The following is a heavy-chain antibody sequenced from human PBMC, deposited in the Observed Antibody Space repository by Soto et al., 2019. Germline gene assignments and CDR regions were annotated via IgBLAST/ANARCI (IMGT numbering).Heavy chain of an antibody. CDR1: GYTLTSYC. CDR2: ISAYNGNT. CDR3: ARAAMMWEDDY. V-gene: IGHV1-18*01. J-gene: IGHJ4*02. D-gene: IGHD1-26*01. Sequence: PPVKVSRKASGYTLTSYCFRRGRQAPGQGLEWMGWISAYNGNTNYAQKLQGRVTMTTDTSTSTAYMELRSLRSDDTAVYYCARAAMMWEDDYWGQGTLVTVSS.